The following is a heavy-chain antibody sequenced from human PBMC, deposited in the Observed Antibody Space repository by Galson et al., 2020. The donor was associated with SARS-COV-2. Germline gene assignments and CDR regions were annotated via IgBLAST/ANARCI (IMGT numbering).Heavy chain of an antibody. D-gene: IGHD5-18*01. J-gene: IGHJ4*02. V-gene: IGHV3-7*03. CDR2: IKQDGSEK. CDR1: GFTFSSYW. Sequence: GESLKISCAASGFTFSSYWMSWVRQAPGKGLEWVANIKQDGSEKYYVDSVKGRFTISRDNAKNSLYLQMNSLRAEDTAVYYCASSLWLRGSFDYWGQGTLVTVSS. CDR3: ASSLWLRGSFDY.